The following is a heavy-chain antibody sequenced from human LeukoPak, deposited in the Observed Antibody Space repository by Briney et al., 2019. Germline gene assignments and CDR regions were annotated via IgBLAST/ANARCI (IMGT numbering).Heavy chain of an antibody. J-gene: IGHJ5*02. V-gene: IGHV4-59*01. D-gene: IGHD4-17*01. CDR3: AREQRRYNWFDP. CDR2: IYYSGST. Sequence: SETLSLTCTVSGGSISSYYWSWIRQPPGKGLGWIGYIYYSGSTNYNPSLKSRATISVDTSKNQFSLKLSSVTAADTAVYYCAREQRRYNWFDPWGQGTLVTVSS. CDR1: GGSISSYY.